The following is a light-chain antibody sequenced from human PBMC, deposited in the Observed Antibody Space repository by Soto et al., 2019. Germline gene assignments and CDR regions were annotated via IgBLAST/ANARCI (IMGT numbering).Light chain of an antibody. CDR1: SSDVGGYNY. V-gene: IGLV2-8*01. CDR3: SSYAGSNKGV. CDR2: EVS. J-gene: IGLJ3*02. Sequence: QSALTQPPSASGSPGQSVTISCTGNSSDVGGYNYVSWYQQHPGKAPKLMIYEVSKRPSGVPDRFSGSKSGNTASLTVSGLQAEDEADYYCSSYAGSNKGVFGGGTKLTVL.